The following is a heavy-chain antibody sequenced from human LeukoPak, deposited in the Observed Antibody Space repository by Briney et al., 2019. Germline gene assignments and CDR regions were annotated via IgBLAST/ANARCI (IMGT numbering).Heavy chain of an antibody. CDR2: IYHSGST. D-gene: IGHD2-2*01. CDR1: GGSISSGGYY. Sequence: SETLSLTCTVSGGSISSGGYYWSWIRQPPGKGLEWIGYIYHSGSTYYNPSLKSRVTISVDRSKNQFSLKLSSVTAADTAVYYCARDPRGRNIVVVPAATGDAFDIWGQGTMVTVSS. CDR3: ARDPRGRNIVVVPAATGDAFDI. J-gene: IGHJ3*02. V-gene: IGHV4-30-2*01.